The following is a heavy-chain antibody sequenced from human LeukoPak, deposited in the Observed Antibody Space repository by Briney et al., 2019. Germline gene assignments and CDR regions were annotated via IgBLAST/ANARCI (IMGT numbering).Heavy chain of an antibody. V-gene: IGHV3-48*04. J-gene: IGHJ4*02. CDR3: ASVPGAPRGGDCYLDY. Sequence: GGSLRLSCAASGFTFSSYSMNWVRQAPGKGLEWVSYISSSSSTIYYADSVKGRFTISRDNAKNSLYLQMNGLRAEDTAVYYCASVPGAPRGGDCYLDYWGQGTLVTVSS. CDR2: ISSSSSTI. CDR1: GFTFSSYS. D-gene: IGHD2-21*02.